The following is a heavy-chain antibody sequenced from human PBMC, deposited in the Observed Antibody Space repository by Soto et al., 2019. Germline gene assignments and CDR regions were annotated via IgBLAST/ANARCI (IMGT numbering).Heavy chain of an antibody. Sequence: QLQLQESGSGLVKPSQTLSLTCAVSGGSISSGGYSWSWIRQPPGKGLEWIGYIYHSGSTYYNPSLKSRVTIAVDRSKNHFSLKLSSVTAADTAEYYCASGLVTTLHYWGQGTLVTVSS. J-gene: IGHJ4*02. V-gene: IGHV4-30-2*01. D-gene: IGHD4-17*01. CDR1: GGSISSGGYS. CDR2: IYHSGST. CDR3: ASGLVTTLHY.